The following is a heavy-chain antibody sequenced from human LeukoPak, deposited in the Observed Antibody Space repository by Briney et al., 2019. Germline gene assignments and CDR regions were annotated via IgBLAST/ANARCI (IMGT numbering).Heavy chain of an antibody. Sequence: ASVMGSCKASGYTITDYYMHWVRQAPGQGLEWMGWINPNRRGTDSAQKFQGRFSITRDTSIRTAYRKLSRLGSDETAMYYWARAYTGFEAFDYWGQGTLVTVSS. CDR1: GYTITDYY. CDR3: ARAYTGFEAFDY. D-gene: IGHD5-12*01. V-gene: IGHV1-2*02. J-gene: IGHJ4*02. CDR2: INPNRRGT.